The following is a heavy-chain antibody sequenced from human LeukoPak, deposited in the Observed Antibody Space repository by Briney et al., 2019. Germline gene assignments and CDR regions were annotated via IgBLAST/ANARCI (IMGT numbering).Heavy chain of an antibody. J-gene: IGHJ3*02. CDR2: INPNSGGT. V-gene: IGHV1-2*06. CDR3: ARELTMKVVVKGGDAFGI. Sequence: ASVKVSCKASGYTFTGYYMHWVRQAPGQGLGWMGRINPNSGGTNYAQKFQGRVTMTRDTSISTAYMELSRLRSDDTAVYYCARELTMKVVVKGGDAFGIWGQGTMVTVSS. CDR1: GYTFTGYY. D-gene: IGHD3-22*01.